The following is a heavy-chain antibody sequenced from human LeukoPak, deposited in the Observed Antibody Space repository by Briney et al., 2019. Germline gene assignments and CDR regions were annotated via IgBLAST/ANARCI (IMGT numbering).Heavy chain of an antibody. Sequence: PSETLSLTCTVSGGSFSSDYWSWIRQPAGKGLEWLGRIYTSGSTDYNPSLKSRVTLSVDTSRNQFSLRLSSVTAADTAVYYCAREGFRDYQYYGLDVWGQGTTVTVSS. CDR3: AREGFRDYQYYGLDV. J-gene: IGHJ6*02. CDR2: IYTSGST. CDR1: GGSFSSDY. V-gene: IGHV4-4*07.